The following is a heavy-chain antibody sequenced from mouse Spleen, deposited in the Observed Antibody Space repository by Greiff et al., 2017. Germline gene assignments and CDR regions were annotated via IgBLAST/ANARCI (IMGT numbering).Heavy chain of an antibody. J-gene: IGHJ3*01. CDR2: IHPNSGST. CDR1: GYTFTSYW. Sequence: VQLQESGAELVKPGASVKLSCKASGYTFTSYWMHWVKQRPGQGLEWIGMIHPNSGSTNYNEKFKSKATLTVDKSSSTAYMQLSSLTSEDSAVYYCARYYSYYSYDWFAYWGQGTLVTVSA. V-gene: IGHV1-64*01. CDR3: ARYYSYYSYDWFAY. D-gene: IGHD2-12*01.